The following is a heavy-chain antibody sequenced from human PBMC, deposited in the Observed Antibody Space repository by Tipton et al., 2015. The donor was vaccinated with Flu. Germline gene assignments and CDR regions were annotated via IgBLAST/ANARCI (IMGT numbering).Heavy chain of an antibody. J-gene: IGHJ4*02. Sequence: SLRLSCAASGFSFSNSAMSWVRQAPGKGLEWVSGNSGSGGSTYYADSVKGRFTISRDMSKNTLYLQMNILSAEDTAVYYCAKEDKVPYDCGSFDYWGQGALVTVSS. V-gene: IGHV3-23*01. CDR2: NSGSGGST. CDR3: AKEDKVPYDCGSFDY. CDR1: GFSFSNSA. D-gene: IGHD3-10*01.